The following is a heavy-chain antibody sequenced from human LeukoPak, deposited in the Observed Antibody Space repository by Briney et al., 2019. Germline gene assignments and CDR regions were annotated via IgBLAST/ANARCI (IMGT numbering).Heavy chain of an antibody. J-gene: IGHJ3*02. CDR1: GFTFSSYA. CDR2: ISGSVGKT. CDR3: AKVVHIVVVNDAFDI. D-gene: IGHD2-21*01. Sequence: GGSLRLSCVASGFTFSSYAMSWVRQAPGKGLEWVSAISGSVGKTYYADSVKGRFTISRDNSKNTLYLQMNSLRAEDTAAYYCAKVVHIVVVNDAFDISGQGTMVTVSS. V-gene: IGHV3-23*01.